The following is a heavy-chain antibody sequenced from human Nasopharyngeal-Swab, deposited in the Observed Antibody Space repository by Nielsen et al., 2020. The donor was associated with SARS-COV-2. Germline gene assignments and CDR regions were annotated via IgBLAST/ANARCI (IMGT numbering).Heavy chain of an antibody. CDR3: AKDIAAYISGNWFDP. V-gene: IGHV3-23*01. J-gene: IGHJ5*02. Sequence: GGSLRLSRAASGFTFSSYAMSWVRQAPGKGLEWVTAISGSGGSTYYADSVKGRFTISRDNSKNTLYLQMNSLRAEDTAVYYCAKDIAAYISGNWFDPWGQGTLVTVSS. D-gene: IGHD6-6*01. CDR2: ISGSGGST. CDR1: GFTFSSYA.